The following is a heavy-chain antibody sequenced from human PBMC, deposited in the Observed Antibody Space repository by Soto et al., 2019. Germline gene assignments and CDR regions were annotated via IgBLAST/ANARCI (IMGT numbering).Heavy chain of an antibody. CDR3: ARGGGWYVPPTPSYRAV. CDR2: INSDGSST. Sequence: PGGSLRLSCAASGFTFSSYWMHWVRQAPGKGLVWVSRINSDGSSTSYADSVKGRFTISRDNAKNTLYLQMNSLRAEDTAVYYFARGGGWYVPPTPSYRAVGGKGPTVTVSS. D-gene: IGHD6-19*01. CDR1: GFTFSSYW. J-gene: IGHJ6*03. V-gene: IGHV3-74*01.